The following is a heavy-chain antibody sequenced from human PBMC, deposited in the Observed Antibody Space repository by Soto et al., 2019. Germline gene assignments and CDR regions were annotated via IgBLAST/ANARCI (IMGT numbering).Heavy chain of an antibody. Sequence: PSETLSLTCAVYGGSFSGYYWSWIRQPPGKGLEWIGEINHSGSTNYNPSLKSRVTISVDTPKNQFSLKLSSVTAADTAVYYCAKGNANYGSGRASWFAPWGQGTLVTVSS. V-gene: IGHV4-34*01. CDR2: INHSGST. CDR3: AKGNANYGSGRASWFAP. J-gene: IGHJ5*02. CDR1: GGSFSGYY. D-gene: IGHD3-10*01.